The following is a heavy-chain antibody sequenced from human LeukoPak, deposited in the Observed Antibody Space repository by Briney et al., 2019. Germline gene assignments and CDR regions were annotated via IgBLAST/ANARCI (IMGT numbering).Heavy chain of an antibody. V-gene: IGHV4-39*01. CDR2: IHYSGST. Sequence: SETLSLTCTCSGGSISSSSFYWGWIRQSPGKGLEWIGHIHYSGSTYYHPSLKSRVTISVDTSKNQFSLKLSSVTAADAAVYYCASCISLIVGNLAFDYWGQGTLVTVSS. CDR3: ASCISLIVGNLAFDY. D-gene: IGHD3-22*01. CDR1: GGSISSSSFY. J-gene: IGHJ4*02.